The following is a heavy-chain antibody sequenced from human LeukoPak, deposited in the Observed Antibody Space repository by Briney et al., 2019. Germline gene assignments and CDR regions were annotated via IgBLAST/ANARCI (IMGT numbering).Heavy chain of an antibody. J-gene: IGHJ4*02. CDR2: IYTSGST. CDR1: GGSISSGSYY. D-gene: IGHD1-26*01. Sequence: SETLSLTCTVSGGSISSGSYYWSWIRQPAGKGLEWIGRIYTSGSTNYNPSLKSRVTISVDTSKNLFSLKLSSVTAADTAVYYCARGIVGARVDFDYWGQGTLVTVSS. CDR3: ARGIVGARVDFDY. V-gene: IGHV4-61*02.